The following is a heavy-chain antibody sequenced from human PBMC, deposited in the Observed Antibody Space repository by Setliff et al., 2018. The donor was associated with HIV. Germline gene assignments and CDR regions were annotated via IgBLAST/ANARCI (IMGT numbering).Heavy chain of an antibody. CDR2: ISGSGGKT. Sequence: GGSLRLSCAASGFTFSNYAMTWVRQAPGEGLEYVSAISGSGGKTYYADSVKGRFTLSRDTSKDTLYLQMNSLRADDTAVYYCATYCSNTNCSAYFAFWGQGTLVTVSS. V-gene: IGHV3-23*01. CDR1: GFTFSNYA. CDR3: ATYCSNTNCSAYFAF. J-gene: IGHJ4*02. D-gene: IGHD2-2*01.